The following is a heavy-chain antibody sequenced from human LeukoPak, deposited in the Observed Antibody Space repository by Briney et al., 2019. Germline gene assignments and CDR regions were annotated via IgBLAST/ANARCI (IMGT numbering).Heavy chain of an antibody. CDR1: GFTFSSYG. J-gene: IGHJ4*02. CDR2: IRYDGSNK. CDR3: AKGSGSPNQPNYYFDY. D-gene: IGHD6-25*01. V-gene: IGHV3-30*02. Sequence: GGSLSLSCAASGFTFSSYGMHWVRQAPGKGLEWVAFIRYDGSNKYYADSVKGRFTISRDNSKNTLYLQMNSLRAEDTAVYYCAKGSGSPNQPNYYFDYWGQGTLVTVSS.